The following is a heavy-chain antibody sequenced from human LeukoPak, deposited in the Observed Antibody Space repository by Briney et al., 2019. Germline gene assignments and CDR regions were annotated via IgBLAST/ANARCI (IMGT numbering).Heavy chain of an antibody. J-gene: IGHJ4*02. CDR2: ISSSSSTV. CDR3: TRAQTYYGSGSYLY. CDR1: GFTFSRYS. Sequence: QTGGSLRLSCAASGFTFSRYSMNWVRQAPGKGLEWVSYISSSSSTVYYADSLKGRFTISRDNAKNSLYLQMNSLRDEDTAVYYCTRAQTYYGSGSYLYWGQGTLVTVSS. D-gene: IGHD3-10*01. V-gene: IGHV3-48*02.